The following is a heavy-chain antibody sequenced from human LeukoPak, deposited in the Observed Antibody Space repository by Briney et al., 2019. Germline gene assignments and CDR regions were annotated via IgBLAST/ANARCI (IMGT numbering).Heavy chain of an antibody. Sequence: GGSLRLSCAASGFTFSSYWMSWVRQAPGKGLEWVAVISYDGSNKYHADSVKGRFTISRDNSKNTLYLQMNSLRAEDTAVYYCARDLLRLDYYYYGMDVWGQGTTVTVSS. V-gene: IGHV3-30*03. J-gene: IGHJ6*02. CDR2: ISYDGSNK. CDR1: GFTFSSYW. D-gene: IGHD2-15*01. CDR3: ARDLLRLDYYYYGMDV.